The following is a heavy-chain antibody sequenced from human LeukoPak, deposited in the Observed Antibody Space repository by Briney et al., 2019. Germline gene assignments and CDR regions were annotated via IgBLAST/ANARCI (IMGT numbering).Heavy chain of an antibody. CDR2: INPNSGGT. CDR1: GYTFTGYY. CDR3: ARHRLPRVYYGSSGYYHDASDI. V-gene: IGHV1-2*02. Sequence: EASVKVSCKASGYTFTGYYMHWVRQAPEQGLEWMGWINPNSGGTNYAQKFQGRVTMTRDTSISTAYMELSRLRSDDTAVYYCARHRLPRVYYGSSGYYHDASDIWGQGTMVTVSS. J-gene: IGHJ3*02. D-gene: IGHD3-22*01.